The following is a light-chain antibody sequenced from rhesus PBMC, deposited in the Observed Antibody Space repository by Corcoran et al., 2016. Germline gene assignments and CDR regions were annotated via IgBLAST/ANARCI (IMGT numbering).Light chain of an antibody. CDR3: LQSSNWYS. V-gene: IGKV3-24*04. CDR1: QSVSSY. Sequence: EIVMTQSPATLALSPGERATLSCRASQSVSSYLAWYQQKHGQAPRLLIYGASSRAPGIPDRCSGSGSGTEVTLPISSLEPEDVGVYFCLQSSNWYSFGQGTKVEIK. J-gene: IGKJ2*01. CDR2: GAS.